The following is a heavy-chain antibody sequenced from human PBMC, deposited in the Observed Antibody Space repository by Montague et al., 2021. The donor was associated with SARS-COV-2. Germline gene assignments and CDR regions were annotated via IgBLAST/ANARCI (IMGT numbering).Heavy chain of an antibody. V-gene: IGHV4-61*08. D-gene: IGHD6-13*01. CDR3: ARVSLAAAATRSDY. J-gene: IGHJ4*02. CDR2: IYYSGST. Sequence: SETLSLTCTVSGGSVSSGGYYWSWIRQPPGKGLEWIGYIYYSGSTNYXPSLKSRVTIPLDTSKNQFSLKLTSVTAADTAVYYCARVSLAAAATRSDYWGQGTLVTVSS. CDR1: GGSVSSGGYY.